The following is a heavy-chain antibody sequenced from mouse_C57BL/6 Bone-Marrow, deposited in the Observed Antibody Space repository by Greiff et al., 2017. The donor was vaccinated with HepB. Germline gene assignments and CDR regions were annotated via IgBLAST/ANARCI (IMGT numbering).Heavy chain of an antibody. CDR3: ARPIITTVVRYFDV. J-gene: IGHJ1*03. CDR1: GYTFTDYY. V-gene: IGHV1-19*01. CDR2: INPYNGGT. Sequence: VQLQQSGPVLVKPGASVKMSCKASGYTFTDYYMNWVKPSHGKSLEWIGVINPYNGGTSYNQKFKGKATLTVDKSSSTAYMELNSLTSEDSAVYYCARPIITTVVRYFDVWGTGTTVTVSS. D-gene: IGHD1-1*01.